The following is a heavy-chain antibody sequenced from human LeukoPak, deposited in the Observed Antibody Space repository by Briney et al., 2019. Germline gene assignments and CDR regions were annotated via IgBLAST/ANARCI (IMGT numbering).Heavy chain of an antibody. CDR1: GLSVRKNY. CDR2: INWNGGST. V-gene: IGHV3-20*01. J-gene: IGHJ3*02. D-gene: IGHD5-24*01. Sequence: GGSLRLSCEVSGLSVRKNYMSWVRQAPGKGLEWVSGINWNGGSTGYADSVKGRFTISRDNAKNSLYLQMNSLRAEDTALYHCARDGVEDSHAFDIWGQGTMVTVSS. CDR3: ARDGVEDSHAFDI.